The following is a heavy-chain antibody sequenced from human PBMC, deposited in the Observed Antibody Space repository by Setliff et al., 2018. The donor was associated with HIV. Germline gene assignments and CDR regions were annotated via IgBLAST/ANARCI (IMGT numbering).Heavy chain of an antibody. CDR1: GFTFSSYG. CDR2: IWYDGSNK. CDR3: ARWPVVVPAAMWGLSPYYYYGMDV. J-gene: IGHJ6*02. Sequence: GGSLRLSCAASGFTFSSYGMHWVRQAPGKGLEWVAVIWYDGSNKYYADSVKGRFTISRDNSKNTLYLQMNSLRAEDTAVYYCARWPVVVPAAMWGLSPYYYYGMDVWGQGTTVTVS. V-gene: IGHV3-33*01. D-gene: IGHD2-2*01.